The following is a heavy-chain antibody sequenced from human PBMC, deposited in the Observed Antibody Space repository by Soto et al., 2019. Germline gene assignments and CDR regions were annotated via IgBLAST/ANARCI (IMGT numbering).Heavy chain of an antibody. Sequence: QVQLQESGPGLVKPSQTLSLTCTVSGGSISSGGYYWSWIRQHPGKGLEWIGYIYYSGSTYYNPSLKSRVTISVDTSKNQFSLKLSSVTAADTAVYYCARDYYGSGSWRQPCWFDPWGQGTLVTVSS. CDR3: ARDYYGSGSWRQPCWFDP. CDR1: GGSISSGGYY. D-gene: IGHD3-10*01. CDR2: IYYSGST. J-gene: IGHJ5*02. V-gene: IGHV4-31*03.